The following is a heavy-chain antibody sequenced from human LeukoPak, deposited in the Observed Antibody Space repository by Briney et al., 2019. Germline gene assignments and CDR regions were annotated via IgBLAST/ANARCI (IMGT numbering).Heavy chain of an antibody. CDR1: GGTFSSYA. CDR3: ARDGGYGEPDY. D-gene: IGHD3-16*01. CDR2: IIPVLGTA. V-gene: IGHV1-69*13. Sequence: SVKVSCKASGGTFSSYAISWVRQAPGQGLEWMGGIIPVLGTANYAQKFQGRVTITADESTSTAYMELSSLGSEDTAVYYCARDGGYGEPDYWGQGTLVTVSS. J-gene: IGHJ4*02.